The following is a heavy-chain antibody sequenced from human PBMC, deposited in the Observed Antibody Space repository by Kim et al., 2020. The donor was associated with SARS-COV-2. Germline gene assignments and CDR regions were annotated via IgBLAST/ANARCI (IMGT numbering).Heavy chain of an antibody. Sequence: NEYAVSVKSRITNNPDTAKKQFALKLNSVTPEDTAVYYCARSFSSSWPDYWGQGTLVTVSS. J-gene: IGHJ4*02. D-gene: IGHD6-13*01. CDR3: ARSFSSSWPDY. CDR2: N. V-gene: IGHV6-1*01.